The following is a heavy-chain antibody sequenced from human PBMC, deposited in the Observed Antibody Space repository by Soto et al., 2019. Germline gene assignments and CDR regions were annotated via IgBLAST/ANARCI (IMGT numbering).Heavy chain of an antibody. CDR1: GFTFSSYG. J-gene: IGHJ4*02. D-gene: IGHD5-18*01. CDR3: ARDNRRGYSYGYLY. CDR2: IWYDGSNK. Sequence: QVQLVESGGGVVQPGRSLRLSCAASGFTFSSYGMHWVRQAPGKGLEWVAVIWYDGSNKYYADSVKGRFTISRDNSKNTLYLQMNSLRAEDTAVYYCARDNRRGYSYGYLYWGQGTLVTVSS. V-gene: IGHV3-33*01.